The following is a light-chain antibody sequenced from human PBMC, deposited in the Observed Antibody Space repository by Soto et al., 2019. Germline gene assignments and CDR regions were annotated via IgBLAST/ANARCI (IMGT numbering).Light chain of an antibody. J-gene: IGKJ1*01. V-gene: IGKV1-39*01. Sequence: DLQMTQSPSSVSASVGDSVSFACQSSQTVKNNVNWYQHKRGKAPKLLISGSSTLQNGVPPRFSGSGTGTDFTLTINSLQPEDAATYYCQQTYRHPRTFGQGTSVDIK. CDR1: QTVKNN. CDR3: QQTYRHPRT. CDR2: GSS.